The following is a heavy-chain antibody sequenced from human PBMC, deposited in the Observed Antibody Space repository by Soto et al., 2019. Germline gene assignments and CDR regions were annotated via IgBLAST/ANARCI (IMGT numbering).Heavy chain of an antibody. CDR2: IRYDGSDI. CDR1: EIIFNGFG. D-gene: IGHD1-26*01. V-gene: IGHV3-33*01. J-gene: IGHJ4*02. Sequence: PGGSLRLSCAASEIIFNGFGMDWVRQAPGKGLEWVAVIRYDGSDIHYADSVKGRFTISRDNSKNTLYLQMDSLRGEDTAVYYCARDGVGAKAYFGYFEYWGQGALVTVSS. CDR3: ARDGVGAKAYFGYFEY.